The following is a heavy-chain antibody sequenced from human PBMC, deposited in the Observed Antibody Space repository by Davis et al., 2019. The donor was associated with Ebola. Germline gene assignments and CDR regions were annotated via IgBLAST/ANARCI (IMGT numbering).Heavy chain of an antibody. V-gene: IGHV6-1*01. CDR2: TYYNSKWFN. J-gene: IGHJ4*02. D-gene: IGHD5-12*01. CDR3: ARGWLRSPGFDY. Sequence: HSQTLSLTCAISGDSVSSNSGAWNWIRQSPSRGLEWLGRTYYNSKWFNDYAVSVKSRITINPDTSKNQFSLQLSSVTPEDTAVYFCARGWLRSPGFDYWGQGTLVTVSS. CDR1: GDSVSSNSGA.